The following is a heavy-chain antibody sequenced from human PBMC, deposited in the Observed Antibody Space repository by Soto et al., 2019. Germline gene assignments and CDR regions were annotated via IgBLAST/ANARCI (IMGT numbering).Heavy chain of an antibody. V-gene: IGHV3-15*01. CDR1: GFTFSSTW. J-gene: IGHJ6*02. CDR2: IKSKSDGGTT. Sequence: PGGSLRLSCTASGFTFSSTWMSWVRQAPGKGLEWVGRIKSKSDGGTTDYAAPVKGRFTISRDDSKSIAYLQMNSLKTEDTAVYYCTRDTVRMVYAIRNYYYGMDVWGQGTTVTVS. D-gene: IGHD2-8*01. CDR3: TRDTVRMVYAIRNYYYGMDV.